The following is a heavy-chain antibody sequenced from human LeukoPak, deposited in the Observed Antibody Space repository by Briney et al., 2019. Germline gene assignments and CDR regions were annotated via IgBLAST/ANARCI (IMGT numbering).Heavy chain of an antibody. J-gene: IGHJ3*02. CDR1: GFTFGNYH. V-gene: IGHV3-21*01. D-gene: IGHD5-12*01. CDR3: AKRACSDNDLRAFDI. CDR2: ISSSSDYI. Sequence: GGSLRLSCAASGFTFGNYHMDWVRQAPGKGLQWVSFISSSSDYISYGDSVKGRFTISRDNAKNSLYLQMNSLRAEDTAVYYCAKRACSDNDLRAFDIWGQGTMVTVSS.